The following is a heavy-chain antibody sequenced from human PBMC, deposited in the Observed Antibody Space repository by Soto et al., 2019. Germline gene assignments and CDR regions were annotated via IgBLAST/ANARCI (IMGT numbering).Heavy chain of an antibody. CDR3: ASGGNWFDP. CDR1: GGSVNSDIYY. Sequence: PSETLSLTCTVSGGSVNSDIYYWSWIRQPPGKGLEWIGFIYYTGSANYKPSLKSQVTISIDTSKNQFSLKLFSVTAADTAVYYCASGGNWFDPWGQGVLVTVSS. CDR2: IYYTGSA. D-gene: IGHD3-16*01. J-gene: IGHJ5*02. V-gene: IGHV4-61*01.